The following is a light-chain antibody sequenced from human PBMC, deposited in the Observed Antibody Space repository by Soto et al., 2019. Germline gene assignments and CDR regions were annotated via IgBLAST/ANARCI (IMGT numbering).Light chain of an antibody. V-gene: IGKV3-20*01. J-gene: IGKJ1*01. CDR1: QSINSF. Sequence: EIVLTQSPGTLSLSPGEGATLSCGASQSINSFLAWYQQRRGQAPRLLIHGASNRATGIPDRFSGSGSGTDFTLTISRLEPEDFAVYYCQQYGGSPRTFGQGTKVDIK. CDR3: QQYGGSPRT. CDR2: GAS.